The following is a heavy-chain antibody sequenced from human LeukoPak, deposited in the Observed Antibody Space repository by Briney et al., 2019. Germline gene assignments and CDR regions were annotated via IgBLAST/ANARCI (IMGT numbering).Heavy chain of an antibody. V-gene: IGHV3-23*01. J-gene: IGHJ4*02. CDR1: GFTFSSYA. CDR2: ISGSGGST. CDR3: AKAWELLDYYFDY. D-gene: IGHD1-26*01. Sequence: PGGSLRLSCAASGFTFSSYAMSWVRQAPGKGLEWVSAISGSGGSTYYADSVKGRFTISRDNSKNTLYLQMNSLRAEDTAIYYCAKAWELLDYYFDYWGQGTLVTVSS.